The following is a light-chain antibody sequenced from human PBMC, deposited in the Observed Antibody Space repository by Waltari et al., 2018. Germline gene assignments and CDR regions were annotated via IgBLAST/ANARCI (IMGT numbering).Light chain of an antibody. J-gene: IGKJ4*01. CDR2: DTA. CDR3: QQRRDWPLT. V-gene: IGKV3-11*01. Sequence: DIVLTQSPDILSLSSGERASLSCRASQSVTNYLAWYQQKPGQAPRLLIYDTANRATGIPARFSGSGFGTDFTLTISSLEPEDVAVYYCQQRRDWPLTFGGGTKVEIK. CDR1: QSVTNY.